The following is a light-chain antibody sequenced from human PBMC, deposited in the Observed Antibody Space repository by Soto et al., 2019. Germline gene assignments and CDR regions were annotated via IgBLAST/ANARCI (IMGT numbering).Light chain of an antibody. J-gene: IGKJ5*01. CDR2: GAT. Sequence: DIVMTQSPLSLPVTPGEPASISCRASESLGNNYLAWYKQKPGQSPRLLFSGATSRASGIPDRFSGSGSGTDFTLTISRVEPEDFGVYFCQQYGRLPITFGQGTRLEIK. CDR3: QQYGRLPIT. CDR1: ESLGNNY. V-gene: IGKV3-20*01.